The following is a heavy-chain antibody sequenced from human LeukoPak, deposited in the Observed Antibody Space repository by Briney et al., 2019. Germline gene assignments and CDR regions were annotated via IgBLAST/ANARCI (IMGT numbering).Heavy chain of an antibody. V-gene: IGHV3-30*02. Sequence: GGSLRLSCAASGFTFSSYGMHWVRQAPGKGLEWASFIRNDGSNIHYADFVKGQFTISRDNSKNTLYLQIDSLRSEDTAVYYCAREIIGGASFLDYWGQGTLVTVSS. J-gene: IGHJ4*02. D-gene: IGHD1-26*01. CDR3: AREIIGGASFLDY. CDR1: GFTFSSYG. CDR2: IRNDGSNI.